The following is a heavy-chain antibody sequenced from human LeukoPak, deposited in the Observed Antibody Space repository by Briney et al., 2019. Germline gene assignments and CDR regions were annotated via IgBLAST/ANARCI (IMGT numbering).Heavy chain of an antibody. J-gene: IGHJ4*02. V-gene: IGHV3-23*01. CDR2: ISGSGGST. D-gene: IGHD6-13*01. CDR1: GFTFSSYG. CDR3: ARDLELDPEQSS. Sequence: PGGSLRLSCAASGFTFSSYGMSWVRQAPGKGLEWVSAISGSGGSTYYADSVKGRFTISRDNAKNTLYLQMNSLRDEDTAVYYCARDLELDPEQSSWGQGTLVTVSS.